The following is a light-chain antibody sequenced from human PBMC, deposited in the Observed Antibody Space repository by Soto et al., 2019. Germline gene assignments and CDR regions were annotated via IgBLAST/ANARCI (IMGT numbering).Light chain of an antibody. CDR2: GAS. Sequence: ELVMTQSPATLSLSPGERATLSCRGSQSVSSKLAWYQQKSGQAPMLLSYGASTRATGIRVRGSGSGAGTEFTLTIISLQSEDFAVYYWKQYNNWITCGQGTRLEIK. CDR1: QSVSSK. CDR3: KQYNNWIT. V-gene: IGKV3-15*01. J-gene: IGKJ5*01.